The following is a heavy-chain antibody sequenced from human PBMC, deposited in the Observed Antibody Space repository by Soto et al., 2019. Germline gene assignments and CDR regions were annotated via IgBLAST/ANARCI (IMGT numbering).Heavy chain of an antibody. CDR3: ARMTTVSI. CDR2: IYYSGST. D-gene: IGHD4-17*01. Sequence: ETLSLTCTVSGGSISSSSYYWGWIRQPPGKGLEWIGSIYYSGSTYYNPSLKSRVTISVDTSKNQFSLKLSSVTAADTAVYYCARMTTVSIWGQGTLVTVSS. J-gene: IGHJ4*02. CDR1: GGSISSSSYY. V-gene: IGHV4-39*01.